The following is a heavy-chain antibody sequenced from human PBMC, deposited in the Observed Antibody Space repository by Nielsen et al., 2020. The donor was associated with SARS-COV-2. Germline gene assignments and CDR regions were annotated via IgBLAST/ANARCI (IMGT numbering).Heavy chain of an antibody. V-gene: IGHV1-3*01. CDR2: INAGNGNT. CDR3: ARDRRSVLVVATSHHNWFDP. D-gene: IGHD2-15*01. J-gene: IGHJ5*02. Sequence: ASVKVSCKASGYTFTSYAMHWVRQAPGQRLEWMGWINAGNGNTKYSQKFQGRVTITRDTSASTAYMELSSLRSEDTAVYYCARDRRSVLVVATSHHNWFDPWGQGTLVTVSS. CDR1: GYTFTSYA.